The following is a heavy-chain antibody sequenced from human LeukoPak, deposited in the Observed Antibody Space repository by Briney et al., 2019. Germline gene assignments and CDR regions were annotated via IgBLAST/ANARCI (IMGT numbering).Heavy chain of an antibody. CDR3: ARGQRRLQDY. CDR1: GGSVSSDSYF. CDR2: IYYSRST. Sequence: SETLSLTCTVSGGSVSSDSYFWTWIRQPPGKGLEWIGYIYYSRSTNYNPSLKSRVTISLDTSKSQISLKLSSVTAADTAVYYCARGQRRLQDYWGQGTLVTVSS. J-gene: IGHJ4*02. V-gene: IGHV4-61*01.